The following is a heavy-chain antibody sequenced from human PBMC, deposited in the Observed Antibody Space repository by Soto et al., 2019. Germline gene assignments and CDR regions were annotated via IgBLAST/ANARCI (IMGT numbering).Heavy chain of an antibody. Sequence: QVQLRQWGAGLLKPSETLVLTCAVSGGSFTDYYWGWIRQPPGKGLEWLGEINHRTSSTYNPSLASRVTIIVDTSKKPFSLRLTSVTAADTAMYYCVRGEYDSSGLYSWAPLGFDVWGQGTTVTVSS. CDR3: VRGEYDSSGLYSWAPLGFDV. CDR1: GGSFTDYY. J-gene: IGHJ6*02. D-gene: IGHD3-22*01. V-gene: IGHV4-34*01. CDR2: INHRTSS.